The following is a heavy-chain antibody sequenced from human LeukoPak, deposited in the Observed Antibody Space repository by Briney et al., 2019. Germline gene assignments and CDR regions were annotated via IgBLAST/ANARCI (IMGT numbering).Heavy chain of an antibody. CDR1: GYTFTDYY. CDR2: INPHSGGT. J-gene: IGHJ1*01. D-gene: IGHD3-22*01. V-gene: IGHV1-2*02. CDR3: ASAGDDSSGYEYFQH. Sequence: ASVKVSCKASGYTFTDYYMHWVRQAPGQGLEWMGWINPHSGGTDHAQKFQGRVTMTRDTSISTAYMELSRLRSEDTAVYYCASAGDDSSGYEYFQHWGQGTLVTVSS.